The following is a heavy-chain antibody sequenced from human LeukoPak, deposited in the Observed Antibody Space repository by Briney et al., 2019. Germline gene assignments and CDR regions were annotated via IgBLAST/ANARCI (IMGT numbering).Heavy chain of an antibody. Sequence: SETLSLTCTVSGGSLSTYYWSWIRQPPGKGLEWIGNIFYSGSTNYNPSLKSRVTISVDTFNDQFSLKLSSVTAADTAVYYCARHRSAAAMFDPWGQGTLVTVSS. D-gene: IGHD6-13*01. CDR1: GGSLSTYY. CDR3: ARHRSAAAMFDP. V-gene: IGHV4-59*08. CDR2: IFYSGST. J-gene: IGHJ5*02.